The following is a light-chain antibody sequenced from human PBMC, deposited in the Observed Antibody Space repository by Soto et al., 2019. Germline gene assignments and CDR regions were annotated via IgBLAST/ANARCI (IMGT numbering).Light chain of an antibody. Sequence: QSALTQPASVSGSPGQSITISCTGTSSDVGGYNYVSWYQQHPGKAPKLMIYDVSNRPSGVYNRFSGSKSGNTASLTISGLQAEDEADYYCSSYTSSSKGVFGGGTKLTVL. CDR1: SSDVGGYNY. CDR3: SSYTSSSKGV. J-gene: IGLJ2*01. CDR2: DVS. V-gene: IGLV2-14*01.